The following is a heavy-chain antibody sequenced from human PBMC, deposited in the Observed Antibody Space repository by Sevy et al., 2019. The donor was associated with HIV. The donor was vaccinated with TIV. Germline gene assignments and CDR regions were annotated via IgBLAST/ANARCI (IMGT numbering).Heavy chain of an antibody. V-gene: IGHV3-23*01. CDR1: GFNFRTYG. J-gene: IGHJ4*02. CDR3: AKLGIYTGTANGMEY. D-gene: IGHD1-26*01. Sequence: GGSLRLSCAASGFNFRTYGMSWVRQAPGKGLEWVSVISNSGGDTHYADSVKGRFTISRGNSKDTLYLQMNSLRPEDTAVYYCAKLGIYTGTANGMEYWSQGTLVTVSS. CDR2: ISNSGGDT.